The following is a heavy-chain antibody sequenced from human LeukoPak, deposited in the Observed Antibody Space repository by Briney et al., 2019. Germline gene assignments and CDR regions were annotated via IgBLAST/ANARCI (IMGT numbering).Heavy chain of an antibody. CDR3: ARCPGYSSGWFDY. J-gene: IGHJ4*02. V-gene: IGHV3-30-3*01. CDR2: ISYDGSNK. D-gene: IGHD6-19*01. Sequence: GGSLRLSCAASGFTFSSYAMHWVRQAPGKGLEWVAVISYDGSNKYYADSVKGRFTISRDNSKNTLYLQMNSLRAVDTAVYYCARCPGYSSGWFDYWGQGTLVTVSS. CDR1: GFTFSSYA.